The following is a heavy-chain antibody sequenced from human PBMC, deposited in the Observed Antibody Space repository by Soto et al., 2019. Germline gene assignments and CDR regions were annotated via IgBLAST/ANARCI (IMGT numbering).Heavy chain of an antibody. J-gene: IGHJ5*02. V-gene: IGHV4-59*08. CDR3: ARLTDWNYSWFDP. CDR2: IFYTGSA. D-gene: IGHD1-7*01. CDR1: SDSISLYY. Sequence: SETLSLTCTVSSDSISLYYWGWIRQPPGKGLEWIGYIFYTGSANYNPSLKSRVTISLDTSRNQFSLKLSSVTAADTAVYYCARLTDWNYSWFDPWGQGTLVTVSS.